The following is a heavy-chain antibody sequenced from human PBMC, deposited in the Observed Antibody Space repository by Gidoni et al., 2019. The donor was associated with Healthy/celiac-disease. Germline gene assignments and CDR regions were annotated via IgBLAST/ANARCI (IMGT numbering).Heavy chain of an antibody. CDR2: ISSNGGST. D-gene: IGHD2-2*01. Sequence: EVQLVESGGGLVQPGGSLRLSCAAPGFTFSSYAMHWVRQAPGKGLEYVSAISSNGGSTYYANSVKGRFTISRDNSKNTLYLQMGSLRAEDMAVYYCARGAEDIVVVPAAMDYYYYMDVWGKGTTVTVSS. CDR3: ARGAEDIVVVPAAMDYYYYMDV. J-gene: IGHJ6*03. CDR1: GFTFSSYA. V-gene: IGHV3-64*01.